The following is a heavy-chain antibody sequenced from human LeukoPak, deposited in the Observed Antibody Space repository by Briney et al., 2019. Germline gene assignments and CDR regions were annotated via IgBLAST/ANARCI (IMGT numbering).Heavy chain of an antibody. CDR3: ARHPYSGSYHFDY. D-gene: IGHD1-26*01. CDR1: GFSLGDYG. Sequence: GGSLRLSCSGSGFSLGDYGINWVRQAPGKGLEWVGFIRSKRSGGTEYGAPVNGRIIISRDDAKNIVYLEMDSLRTEDTAVYYCARHPYSGSYHFDYWGQGTLVTVSS. V-gene: IGHV3-49*04. J-gene: IGHJ4*02. CDR2: IRSKRSGGT.